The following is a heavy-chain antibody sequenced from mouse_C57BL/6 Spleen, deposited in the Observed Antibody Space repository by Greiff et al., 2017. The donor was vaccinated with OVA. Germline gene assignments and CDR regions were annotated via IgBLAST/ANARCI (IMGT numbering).Heavy chain of an antibody. J-gene: IGHJ2*01. V-gene: IGHV1-18*01. CDR3: ARRGTGHYFDY. Sequence: VQLQQSGPELVKPGASVTIPCKASGYTFTDYNMDWVKQSHGKSLEWIGDINPNNGGTIYNQKFKGKATLTVDKSSSTAYMELRSLTSEDTAVYYCARRGTGHYFDYWGQGTTLTVSS. CDR1: GYTFTDYN. CDR2: INPNNGGT. D-gene: IGHD4-1*01.